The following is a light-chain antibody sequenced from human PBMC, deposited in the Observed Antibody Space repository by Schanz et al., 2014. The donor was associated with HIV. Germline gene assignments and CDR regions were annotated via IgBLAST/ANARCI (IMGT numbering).Light chain of an antibody. J-gene: IGLJ2*01. V-gene: IGLV1-44*01. CDR1: NSNIGSNT. CDR2: SNN. CDR3: SSYTDNDTPHVV. Sequence: QSVLTQPPSVSGAPGQGVTISCTGSNSNIGSNTVNWYQQLPGTAPKLLIYSNNQRPSGVPDRISGSRSATSASLAITGLQAEDEADYYCSSYTDNDTPHVVFGGGTKLTVL.